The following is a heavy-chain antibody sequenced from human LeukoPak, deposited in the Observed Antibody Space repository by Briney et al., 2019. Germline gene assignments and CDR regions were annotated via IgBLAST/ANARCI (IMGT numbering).Heavy chain of an antibody. J-gene: IGHJ5*02. CDR1: GGSISSYY. CDR2: ICNSGST. V-gene: IGHV4-59*01. CDR3: ARARYSSSWYTPFDP. Sequence: PSETLSLTCTVSGGSISSYYWSWIRQPPGKGLEWIGFICNSGSTNYNPSLKSRVTISADTSKNQFSLKLSSVTAADTAMYYCARARYSSSWYTPFDPWGQGTLVTVSS. D-gene: IGHD6-13*01.